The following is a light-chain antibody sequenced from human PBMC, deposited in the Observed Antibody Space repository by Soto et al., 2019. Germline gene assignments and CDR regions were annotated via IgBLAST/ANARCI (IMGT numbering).Light chain of an antibody. CDR3: QQFDNLPFT. Sequence: DIQMTQSPSSLSASVGDRVTIICQASQDINNYLNWYQKKPGKAPKLLIYDSSNLEIGVPSRSSGSGYGTRFSFTISSLQPEDIATYYCQQFDNLPFTLGQGTRLEIK. CDR2: DSS. CDR1: QDINNY. J-gene: IGKJ5*01. V-gene: IGKV1-33*01.